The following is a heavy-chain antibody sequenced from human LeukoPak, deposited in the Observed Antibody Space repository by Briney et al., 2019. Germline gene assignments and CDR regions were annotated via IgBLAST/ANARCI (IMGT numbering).Heavy chain of an antibody. CDR3: ARGAFSGTYGPSDY. CDR2: INPRGGGT. D-gene: IGHD1-26*01. CDR1: GYTFTNCY. J-gene: IGHJ4*02. Sequence: GASVKVSCKAFGYTFTNCYMHWVRQAPGQGLEWMGVINPRGGGTSYAQKFQGRITMTGDTSTSTLYLELSSLRSEDTAVYYCARGAFSGTYGPSDYWGQGTLVTVSS. V-gene: IGHV1-46*01.